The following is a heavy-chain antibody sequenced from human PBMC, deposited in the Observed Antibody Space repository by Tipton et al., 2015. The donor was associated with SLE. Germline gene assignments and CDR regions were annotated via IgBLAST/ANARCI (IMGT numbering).Heavy chain of an antibody. Sequence: TLSLTCAVYGGSFSGYYWSWIRQPPGKGLEWIGEINHSGSTNHSGSTKYNPSLKSRVTISEDTSKNQFSLKLSSVTAADTAVYYCARGGDPDYFDYWGQGALVSVSS. J-gene: IGHJ4*02. V-gene: IGHV4-34*01. CDR1: GGSFSGYY. CDR3: ARGGDPDYFDY. CDR2: INHSGSTNHSGST. D-gene: IGHD3-16*01.